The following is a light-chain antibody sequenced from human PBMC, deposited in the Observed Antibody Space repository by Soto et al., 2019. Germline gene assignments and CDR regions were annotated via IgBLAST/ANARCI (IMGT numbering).Light chain of an antibody. V-gene: IGKV3-20*01. CDR3: QQYGTSPPWT. CDR1: QSVTGSY. CDR2: GAF. J-gene: IGKJ1*01. Sequence: EIVLTQSPGTLSLSPGERATLSCRASQSVTGSYLAWYQQKPGQAPRLLIYGAFSRATGIPDRFSGSGSGTDFTLTISRLEPEDFAVYYCQQYGTSPPWTFGQGTKVEIK.